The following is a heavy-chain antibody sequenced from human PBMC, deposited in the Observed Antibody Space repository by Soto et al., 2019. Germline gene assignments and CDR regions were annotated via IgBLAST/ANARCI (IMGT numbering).Heavy chain of an antibody. CDR3: AKRRGAGGHFDY. V-gene: IGHV3-23*01. Sequence: GGSLRLSCAASGFTFSSYAMGWVRQGPGKGLEWVAVVSIGGSTHYADSVGGRFTISRDNSKNTLSLQMNSLTAEDTAVYFCAKRRGAGGHFDYWGQGALVTVSS. J-gene: IGHJ4*02. D-gene: IGHD2-15*01. CDR2: VSIGGST. CDR1: GFTFSSYA.